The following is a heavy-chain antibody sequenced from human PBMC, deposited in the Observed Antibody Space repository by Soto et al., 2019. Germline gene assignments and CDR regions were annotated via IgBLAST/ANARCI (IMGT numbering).Heavy chain of an antibody. D-gene: IGHD6-13*01. CDR1: GYTFTSYY. J-gene: IGHJ6*02. CDR2: INPSGGST. Sequence: GASVKVSCKASGYTFTSYYMHWVRQAPGQGLEWMGIINPSGGSTSYAQKFQGRVTMTRDTSTSTVYMELSSLRSEDTAVYYCARDCFLSIAAAGSRGENDYDYYGMDVWGQGTTVTSP. V-gene: IGHV1-46*01. CDR3: ARDCFLSIAAAGSRGENDYDYYGMDV.